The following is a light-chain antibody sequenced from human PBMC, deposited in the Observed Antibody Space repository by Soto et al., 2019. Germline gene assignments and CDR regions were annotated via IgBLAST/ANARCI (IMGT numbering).Light chain of an antibody. CDR1: DCVAGRS. J-gene: IGKJ4*01. Sequence: EIVLTQSPGTLFLSPGESATLSCRASDCVAGRSLAWYQQKPGQAPRLLIYGASTRPTGIPARFSGSGSGTDFTLTISRLEPEDFAVYYCRQYGRSLGFAFGGGTKVDIK. V-gene: IGKV3-20*01. CDR2: GAS. CDR3: RQYGRSLGFA.